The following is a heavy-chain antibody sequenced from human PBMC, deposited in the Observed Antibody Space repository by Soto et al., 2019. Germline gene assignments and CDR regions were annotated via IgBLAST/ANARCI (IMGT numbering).Heavy chain of an antibody. Sequence: QITLKESGPTLVKPTQTLTLTCTISGFSFSKSAVGVGSIRQPPGKALEWLALIYWDDDKGYSPSLKSRLTPTKGTSRNQVVVTMTNMDPVDTSTYYCAHVYWAASGTRYYFDYWGQGTLVTVSS. CDR2: IYWDDDK. CDR1: GFSFSKSAVG. V-gene: IGHV2-5*02. CDR3: AHVYWAASGTRYYFDY. J-gene: IGHJ4*02. D-gene: IGHD6-13*01.